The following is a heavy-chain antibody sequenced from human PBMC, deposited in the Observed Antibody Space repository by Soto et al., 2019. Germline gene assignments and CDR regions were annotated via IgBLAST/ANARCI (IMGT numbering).Heavy chain of an antibody. V-gene: IGHV3-7*01. J-gene: IGHJ4*02. Sequence: GGSLRLSCAASGFTLSNYWMSWVRQAPGKGLEWVANIKEDGSQKRYVDSVKGRFTISRDNAKNSLYLQMNSLRADDTAVYYCVRLGSSSAYFDYWGQGALVTVSS. CDR3: VRLGSSSAYFDY. CDR1: GFTLSNYW. CDR2: IKEDGSQK. D-gene: IGHD6-6*01.